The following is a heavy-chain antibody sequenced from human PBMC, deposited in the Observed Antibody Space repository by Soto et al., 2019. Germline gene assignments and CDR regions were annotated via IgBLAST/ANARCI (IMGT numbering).Heavy chain of an antibody. D-gene: IGHD6-13*01. Sequence: EVHLLESGGVLVQPGESLSLSCETSGFTFSNCVMTWVRQAPGKGLEWVSVITKTGDTDYADSVKGRFTISRDNSKNTVYLQMNSLRAEDTAVYYCAKGLLNGRWYAADWGQGTLVTVSS. V-gene: IGHV3-23*01. J-gene: IGHJ4*02. CDR1: GFTFSNCV. CDR2: ITKTGDT. CDR3: AKGLLNGRWYAAD.